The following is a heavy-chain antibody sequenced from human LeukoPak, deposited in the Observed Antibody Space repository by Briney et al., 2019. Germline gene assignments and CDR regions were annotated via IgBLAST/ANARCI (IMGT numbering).Heavy chain of an antibody. V-gene: IGHV1-2*02. J-gene: IGHJ4*02. Sequence: GASLKVSCKASGYTFTGYYMHWVRQAPGQRLEWMGWINPNSGDRSYAKKVQGRVTMTRKTCVNTVYMELSRLRSDGSDVYSCERDQAFVCCCGGTCYDDYWGQGSLVTVSS. D-gene: IGHD2-15*01. CDR1: GYTFTGYY. CDR3: ERDQAFVCCCGGTCYDDY. CDR2: INPNSGDR.